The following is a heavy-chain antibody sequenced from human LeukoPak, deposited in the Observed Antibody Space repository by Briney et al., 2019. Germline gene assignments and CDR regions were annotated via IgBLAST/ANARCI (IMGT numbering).Heavy chain of an antibody. Sequence: ASVKVSCKASGYTFTSYDINWVRQATGQGLEWMGWMNPNSGNTGYAQKFQGRVTMTRNTSISTAYMELSSLRSEDTAVYYCARGVTYRSTTRCYGVDYWGQGTLVTVSS. D-gene: IGHD2-2*01. CDR1: GYTFTSYD. CDR2: MNPNSGNT. V-gene: IGHV1-8*01. CDR3: ARGVTYRSTTRCYGVDY. J-gene: IGHJ4*02.